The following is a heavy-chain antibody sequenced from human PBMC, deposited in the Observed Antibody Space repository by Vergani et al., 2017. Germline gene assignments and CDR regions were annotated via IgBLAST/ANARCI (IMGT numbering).Heavy chain of an antibody. CDR1: GGSISSSSYY. CDR2: IYYSGST. Sequence: QLQLQESGPGLVKPSETLSLTCTVSGGSISSSSYYWGWIRQPPGKGLEWIGSIYYSGSTYYNPSLKSRVTISVDTSKNQFSLKLSSVTAADTAVYYCARGRIAAAGIRGPKYYFDYWGQGTLVTVSS. CDR3: ARGRIAAAGIRGPKYYFDY. V-gene: IGHV4-39*07. J-gene: IGHJ4*02. D-gene: IGHD6-13*01.